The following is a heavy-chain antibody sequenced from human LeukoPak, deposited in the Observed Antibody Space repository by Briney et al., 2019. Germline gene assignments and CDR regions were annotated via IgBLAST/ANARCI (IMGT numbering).Heavy chain of an antibody. CDR2: ITTSSSAI. V-gene: IGHV3-48*01. J-gene: IGHJ4*02. CDR3: ARVRGSYHFDY. D-gene: IGHD1-26*01. CDR1: GFTFSGYS. Sequence: GGSLRLSCAASGFTFSGYSMNWVRQAPGKGLEWVSYITTSSSAIYYADSVKGRFTISRDNARNSLYLQMNSLRAEDTAVYYCARVRGSYHFDYWGQGTLVTVSS.